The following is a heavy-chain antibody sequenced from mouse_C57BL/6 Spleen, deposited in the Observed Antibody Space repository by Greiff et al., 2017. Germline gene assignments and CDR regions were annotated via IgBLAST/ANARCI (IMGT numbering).Heavy chain of an antibody. CDR3: ARRLPYAMDD. CDR2: IDPSDSYT. Sequence: QVQLQQPGAELVKPGASVKLSCKASGYTFTSYWMKWVKQRPGQGLEWIGEIDPSDSYTNYNQKFKGKATLAVDTSSSPAYMQLSSLTSEDSAVYYCARRLPYAMDDWGQGTSVTVSS. J-gene: IGHJ4*01. CDR1: GYTFTSYW. V-gene: IGHV1-50*01. D-gene: IGHD3-2*02.